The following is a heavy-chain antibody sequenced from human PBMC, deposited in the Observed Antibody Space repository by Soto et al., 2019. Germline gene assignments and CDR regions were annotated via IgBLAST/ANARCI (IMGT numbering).Heavy chain of an antibody. CDR1: GFTFSSHS. CDR3: ARDWGDEDCFDY. CDR2: ITSSSTYM. J-gene: IGHJ4*01. D-gene: IGHD3-16*01. V-gene: IGHV3-21*01. Sequence: EVQLVESGGGLVKPGGSLRLSCAASGFTFSSHSMNWVRQAPGKGLEWISSITSSSTYMYYADSVKGRFTISRDNAKNSRYLQMNSLRAEDTAVYYCARDWGDEDCFDYWGHGTLVTVSS.